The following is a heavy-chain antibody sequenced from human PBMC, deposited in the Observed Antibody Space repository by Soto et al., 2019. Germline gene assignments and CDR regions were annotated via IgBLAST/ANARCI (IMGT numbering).Heavy chain of an antibody. CDR1: GGSINTFY. J-gene: IGHJ4*02. CDR2: IFSNGST. V-gene: IGHV4-4*07. Sequence: SETLSLTCTVSGGSINTFYWSWVRQPAGKGLEWIGRIFSNGSTSFNPSLESRVAMSVDTSKNHFSLNLSSVTAADMAVYYCAREGSYSAYNFAHGIQLWSFDFWGQGALVTVSS. D-gene: IGHD5-12*01. CDR3: AREGSYSAYNFAHGIQLWSFDF.